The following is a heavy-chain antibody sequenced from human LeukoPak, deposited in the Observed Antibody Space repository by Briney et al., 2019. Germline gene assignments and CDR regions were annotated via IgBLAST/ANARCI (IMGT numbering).Heavy chain of an antibody. J-gene: IGHJ3*02. V-gene: IGHV3-30-3*01. D-gene: IGHD2-2*02. Sequence: PGGSLRLSCAASGFTFSSYAMHWVRQAPGKGLEWVAVISYDGSNKYYADSVKGRFTISRDNSKNTLYLQMNSLRAEDTAVYYCASGARYCSSTSCYTKALVEDIWGQGTMVTVSS. CDR1: GFTFSSYA. CDR2: ISYDGSNK. CDR3: ASGARYCSSTSCYTKALVEDI.